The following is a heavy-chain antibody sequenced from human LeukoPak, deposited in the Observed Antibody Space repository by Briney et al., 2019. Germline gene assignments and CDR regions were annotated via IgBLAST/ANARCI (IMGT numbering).Heavy chain of an antibody. CDR1: GFTFGSYW. D-gene: IGHD4-17*01. Sequence: GGSLRLSCAASGFTFGSYWMQWVRQTPEKGLVWVSGINPDGSTTTYADSVKGRFTISRENAKSTLYLHMNILRVEDTAVYYCARGRYGDYHWGQGILVTVSS. J-gene: IGHJ4*02. CDR2: INPDGSTT. CDR3: ARGRYGDYH. V-gene: IGHV3-74*01.